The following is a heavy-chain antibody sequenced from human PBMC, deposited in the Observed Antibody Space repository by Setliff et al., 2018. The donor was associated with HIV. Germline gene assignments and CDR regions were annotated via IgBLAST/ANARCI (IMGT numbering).Heavy chain of an antibody. CDR3: ARSGGDCSGISCYSLWFDP. Sequence: PGGSLRLSCTASGFTFRDYWMHWVRQAPGKGLEWVSRIKGDGSGATYVDSVKGRFTISRDNSNNMLFLQMNSLRTEDTAVYYCARSGGDCSGISCYSLWFDPWGHGTLVTSPQ. J-gene: IGHJ5*02. CDR1: GFTFRDYW. V-gene: IGHV3-74*01. CDR2: IKGDGSGA. D-gene: IGHD2-15*01.